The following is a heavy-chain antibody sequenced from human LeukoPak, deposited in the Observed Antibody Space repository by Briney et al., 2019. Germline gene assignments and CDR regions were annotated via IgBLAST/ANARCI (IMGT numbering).Heavy chain of an antibody. D-gene: IGHD4-11*01. CDR1: GVSFSGYY. CDR2: INHSGST. V-gene: IGHV4-34*01. CDR3: ARETTPYWYFDL. J-gene: IGHJ2*01. Sequence: SETLSLTCAVYGVSFSGYYWSWIRQPPGKGLEWIGEINHSGSTNYNPSLKSRVTISVDTSKNQFSLKLSSVTAADTAVYYCARETTPYWYFDLWGRGTLVTVSS.